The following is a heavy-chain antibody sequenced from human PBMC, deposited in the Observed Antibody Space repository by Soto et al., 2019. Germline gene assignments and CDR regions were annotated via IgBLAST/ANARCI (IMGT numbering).Heavy chain of an antibody. V-gene: IGHV3-21*02. CDR1: GFTFRNYN. Sequence: EVQLVESGGGLVKPGETLRISCAASGFTFRNYNMNWVRQAPGKGLEWVSSISSSSSSILYADSVKGRFTISRDNAQNSLYLQMDGLKAGDTAVYYCATDGGYYDTTGYYNDFWGPGTLVTVS. CDR2: ISSSSSSI. D-gene: IGHD3-22*01. CDR3: ATDGGYYDTTGYYNDF. J-gene: IGHJ4*02.